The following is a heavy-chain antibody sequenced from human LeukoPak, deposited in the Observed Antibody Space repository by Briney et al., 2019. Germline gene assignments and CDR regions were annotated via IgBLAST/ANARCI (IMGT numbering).Heavy chain of an antibody. D-gene: IGHD5-12*01. V-gene: IGHV1-69*01. Sequence: SVKVSCKASGGTFSSYAISWVRQAPGQGLEWMGGIIPIFGTANYAQKFQGRVTITADESTSTAYMELSSLRSEDTAVYYCARGLVSGYDLLDAFDIWGQGTMVTVSS. CDR1: GGTFSSYA. CDR3: ARGLVSGYDLLDAFDI. J-gene: IGHJ3*02. CDR2: IIPIFGTA.